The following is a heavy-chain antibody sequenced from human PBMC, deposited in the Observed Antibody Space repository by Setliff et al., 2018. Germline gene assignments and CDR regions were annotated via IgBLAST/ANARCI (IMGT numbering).Heavy chain of an antibody. CDR1: GYTFINYE. V-gene: IGHV1-8*02. J-gene: IGHJ6*02. D-gene: IGHD2-21*02. CDR2: MNPNNGNT. Sequence: GASVKVSCKASGYTFINYEINWVRQATGQGLEWMGGMNPNNGNTGYAQKFQGRVTMTRNTSISTAYMELSSLRSEDTAVYYCARVVVVTAIPFYYYYGMDVWGQGTTVTVSS. CDR3: ARVVVVTAIPFYYYYGMDV.